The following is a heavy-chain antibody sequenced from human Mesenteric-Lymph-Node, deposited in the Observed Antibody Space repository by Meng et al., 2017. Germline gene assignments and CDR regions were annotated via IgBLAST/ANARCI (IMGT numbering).Heavy chain of an antibody. J-gene: IGHJ4*02. CDR1: GYTFTGYY. CDR2: INPNSGGT. D-gene: IGHD3-22*01. V-gene: IGHV1-2*02. CDR3: ARGGITMIVVPSIDY. Sequence: ASVKVSCKASGYTFTGYYMHWVRQAPGQGLEWMGWINPNSGGTNYAQKFQGRVTMTRDTSISTAYMELSRLRSDDTAVYYCARGGITMIVVPSIDYWGQGTLVTVSS.